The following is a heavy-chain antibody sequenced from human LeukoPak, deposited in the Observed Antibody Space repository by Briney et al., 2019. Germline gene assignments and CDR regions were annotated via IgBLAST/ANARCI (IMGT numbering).Heavy chain of an antibody. J-gene: IGHJ6*02. CDR2: IWYDGSNK. CDR3: ARDVYGGPPYYYYGMDV. Sequence: GGSLRLSCAGSGFTFSSYGMHWVRQAPGKGLEWVAVIWYDGSNKYYADCVKGRFTISRDDSKNTLYLQMNSLRAEDTAVYYCARDVYGGPPYYYYGMDVWGQGTTVTVSS. V-gene: IGHV3-33*01. D-gene: IGHD4/OR15-4a*01. CDR1: GFTFSSYG.